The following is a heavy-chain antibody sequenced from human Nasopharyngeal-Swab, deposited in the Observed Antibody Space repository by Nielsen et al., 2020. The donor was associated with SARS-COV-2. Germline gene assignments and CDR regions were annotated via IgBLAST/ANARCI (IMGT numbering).Heavy chain of an antibody. D-gene: IGHD2-15*01. Sequence: GESLKISCKGSGYRFTTFWITWVRQLPGKVLEWLGIIYPDDSDTRYSPSFQGQVPFSVDNATSTAYLQWSSLKASDTAMYYCARLRGSAFYYYYLDVWGKGTTVTVSS. J-gene: IGHJ6*03. CDR3: ARLRGSAFYYYYLDV. CDR2: IYPDDSDT. CDR1: GYRFTTFW. V-gene: IGHV5-51*01.